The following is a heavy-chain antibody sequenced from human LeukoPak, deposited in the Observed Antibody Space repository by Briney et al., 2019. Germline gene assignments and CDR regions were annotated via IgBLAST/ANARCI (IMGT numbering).Heavy chain of an antibody. J-gene: IGHJ6*02. CDR3: ARGDYSNNGQIYCSAMDV. CDR2: MNHSGST. CDR1: GGSFSGYY. Sequence: SETLSLTCSVYGGSFSGYYWSWVRLSPGKGLEWIGEMNHSGSTNYNPSLESRVTISIDASKSEVSLKVNSVTAADTAVHYCARGDYSNNGQIYCSAMDVWGQGTTVTVSS. D-gene: IGHD4-11*01. V-gene: IGHV4-34*01.